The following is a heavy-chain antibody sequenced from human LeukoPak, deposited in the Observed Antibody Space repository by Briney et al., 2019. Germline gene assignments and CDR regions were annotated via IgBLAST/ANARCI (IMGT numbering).Heavy chain of an antibody. D-gene: IGHD2-2*01. Sequence: ASVTVPCKASGYTFTSYDINWVRQAPGQGLEWMGWMNPNSGNTGYAQKFQGRVTMTRNTSISTAYMELSSLRSEDTAVYYCARGGKLLYNWFDPWGQGTLVTVSS. V-gene: IGHV1-8*01. CDR1: GYTFTSYD. CDR2: MNPNSGNT. J-gene: IGHJ5*02. CDR3: ARGGKLLYNWFDP.